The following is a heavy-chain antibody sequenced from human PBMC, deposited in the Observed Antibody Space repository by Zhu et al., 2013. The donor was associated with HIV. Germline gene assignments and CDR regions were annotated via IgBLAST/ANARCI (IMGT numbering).Heavy chain of an antibody. J-gene: IGHJ4*02. V-gene: IGHV1-2*02. CDR1: GYSFIDYY. CDR3: VRDGSGYQGAFDY. Sequence: QVHLVQSGAEVKEPGASVRVSCQASGYSFIDYYIHWVRQAPGQGLECMGWINPRNGVTRIEQNFQGRVTMTRDTSITTVYLEVTRLTSDDTAVYYCVRDGSGYQGAFDYWGPGNPGHRLL. D-gene: IGHD3-22*01. CDR2: INPRNGVT.